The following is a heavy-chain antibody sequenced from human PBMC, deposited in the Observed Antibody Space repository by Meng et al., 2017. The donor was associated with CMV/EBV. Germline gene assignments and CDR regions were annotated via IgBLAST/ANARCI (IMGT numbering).Heavy chain of an antibody. CDR2: IYSGGST. Sequence: VESWGRFGPAWGSLRLSCAASGFTVSSNYMSWVRQAPGKGLEWVSVIYSGGSTYYADSVKGRFTISRDNSKNTLYLQMNSLRAEDTAVYYCARDHSGPLGHWGQGTLVTVAS. J-gene: IGHJ4*02. V-gene: IGHV3-66*01. CDR1: GFTVSSNY. CDR3: ARDHSGPLGH. D-gene: IGHD1-1*01.